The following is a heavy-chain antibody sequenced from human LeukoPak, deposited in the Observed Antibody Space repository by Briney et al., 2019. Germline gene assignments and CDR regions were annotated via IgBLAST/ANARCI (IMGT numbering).Heavy chain of an antibody. Sequence: GGSLRLSCAASGFTFSSYWMSWVRQAPGKGLEWVTNIKQDGSEKYYVDSVKGRFTISRDNAKNTLYLQMNSLRAEDTAVYYCARGRGYSYGGRFDYWGQGTLVTVSS. CDR3: ARGRGYSYGGRFDY. J-gene: IGHJ4*02. CDR2: IKQDGSEK. V-gene: IGHV3-7*01. CDR1: GFTFSSYW. D-gene: IGHD5-18*01.